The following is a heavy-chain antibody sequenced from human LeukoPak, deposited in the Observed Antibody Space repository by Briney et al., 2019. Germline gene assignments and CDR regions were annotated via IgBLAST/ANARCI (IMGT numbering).Heavy chain of an antibody. Sequence: GGSLRLSCAASGFAFSNAWMSWARQAPGTGLEWVGRTKSKTDGGTTDYAAPVKGRFTISRDDSKNTLYLQMNSLKTEDTAVYYGTTKGSVFDYWGQGTLVTVSS. J-gene: IGHJ4*02. CDR2: TKSKTDGGTT. V-gene: IGHV3-15*01. CDR3: TTKGSVFDY. CDR1: GFAFSNAW.